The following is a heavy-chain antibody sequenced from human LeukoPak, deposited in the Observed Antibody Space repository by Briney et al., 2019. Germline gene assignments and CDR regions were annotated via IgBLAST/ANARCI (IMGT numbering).Heavy chain of an antibody. V-gene: IGHV3-48*01. CDR3: ARSLYSGYDYDAFDI. D-gene: IGHD5-12*01. Sequence: GGSLRLSCAASGFTFSSYSMNWVRQAPGKGLEWVSYISSSSSTIYYADSVKGRFTISRDNAKNSLYLQMNTLRAEDTSVYYCARSLYSGYDYDAFDIWGQGTMVTVSS. J-gene: IGHJ3*02. CDR2: ISSSSSTI. CDR1: GFTFSSYS.